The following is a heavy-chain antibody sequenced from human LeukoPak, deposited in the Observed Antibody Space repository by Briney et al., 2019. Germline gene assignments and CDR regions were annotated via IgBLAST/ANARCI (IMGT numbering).Heavy chain of an antibody. J-gene: IGHJ4*02. CDR2: MNPNSGNT. Sequence: DSVKVSCKASGYTFTSYDINWVRQATGQGLEWMGWMNPNSGNTGYAQKFQGRVTMTRNTSISTAYMELSSLRSEDTAVYYCARGDPYYDFWSGYYPALDYWGQGTLVTVSS. V-gene: IGHV1-8*01. CDR3: ARGDPYYDFWSGYYPALDY. CDR1: GYTFTSYD. D-gene: IGHD3-3*01.